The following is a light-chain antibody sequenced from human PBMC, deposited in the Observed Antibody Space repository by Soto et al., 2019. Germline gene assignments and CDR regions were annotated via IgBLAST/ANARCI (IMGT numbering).Light chain of an antibody. CDR2: EVT. CDR1: SSDVGGYTY. J-gene: IGLJ3*02. V-gene: IGLV2-14*01. Sequence: QSALTQPASVSGSPGQSVTISCTGTSSDVGGYTYVSWYQQHPGKAPKLMIYEVTKRPSGVSDRFSGSKSGNTASLTISGLQAEDEADYYCNSYTTSSTWLFGGGTQLTVL. CDR3: NSYTTSSTWL.